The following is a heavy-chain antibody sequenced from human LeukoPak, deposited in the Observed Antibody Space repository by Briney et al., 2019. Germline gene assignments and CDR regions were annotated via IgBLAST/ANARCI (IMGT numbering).Heavy chain of an antibody. Sequence: GGSLRLSCAASGFTFSNYAMSWGRQTPGKGLEWVSSIGGSGTDTYSADSVKGRFIISRDNSKNTLYLQMNSLRAEDTAVYYCAKDLSPSGGFWGQGALVTVSS. CDR3: AKDLSPSGGF. V-gene: IGHV3-23*01. J-gene: IGHJ4*02. CDR1: GFTFSNYA. D-gene: IGHD5-12*01. CDR2: IGGSGTDT.